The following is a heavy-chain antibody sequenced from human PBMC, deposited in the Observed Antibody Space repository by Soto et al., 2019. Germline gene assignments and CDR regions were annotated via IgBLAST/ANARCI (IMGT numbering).Heavy chain of an antibody. V-gene: IGHV3-48*01. J-gene: IGHJ6*01. Sequence: VGSMSLSCAVSGFNFINQSSHCVSQAPGKGLEWVSYISSSSSTIYYADSVKGRFTISRDNSKNTLYLQMNSLRAEDTAVYYCAKYLEGKIVIGVTIQGLEVLGKGNSVTGS. CDR2: ISSSSSTI. CDR1: GFNFINQS. D-gene: IGHD1-20*01. CDR3: AKYLEGKIVIGVTIQGLEV.